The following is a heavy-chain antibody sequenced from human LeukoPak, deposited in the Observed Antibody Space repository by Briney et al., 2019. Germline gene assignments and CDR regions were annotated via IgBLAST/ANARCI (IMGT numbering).Heavy chain of an antibody. CDR2: INHSGST. CDR3: ARRSPRYYGSGSPFDY. V-gene: IGHV4-34*01. J-gene: IGHJ4*02. Sequence: SETLSLTCAVYGGSFSGYYWSWIRQPPGKGLEWIGEINHSGSTNYNPSLKSRVTISVDTSKNQFSLKLSSVTAADTAVYYCARRSPRYYGSGSPFDYWGQGTLVTVSS. D-gene: IGHD3-10*01. CDR1: GGSFSGYY.